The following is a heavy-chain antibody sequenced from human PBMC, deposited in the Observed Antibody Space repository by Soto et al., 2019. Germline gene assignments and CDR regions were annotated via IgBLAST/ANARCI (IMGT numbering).Heavy chain of an antibody. J-gene: IGHJ5*02. CDR3: ARYIYGQGFKA. CDR1: GDIFTNFD. CDR2: MRANSGDT. D-gene: IGHD3-3*02. Sequence: QVQLVQPGAEVRKPGASVKVSCKASGDIFTNFDFNWVRQATGQGLEWIGWMRANSGDTGHDQKFQGRVSMTRDTSMSTAYMELSILRAEDTAVYYCARYIYGQGFKAWGQGTLVFVSS. V-gene: IGHV1-8*01.